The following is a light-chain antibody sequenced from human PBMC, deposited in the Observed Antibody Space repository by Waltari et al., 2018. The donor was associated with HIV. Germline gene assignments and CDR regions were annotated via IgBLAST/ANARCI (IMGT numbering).Light chain of an antibody. CDR1: ISNVGENY. CDR2: ENK. V-gene: IGLV1-51*02. CDR3: GTWDSSLSAYV. J-gene: IGLJ1*01. Sequence: QSVMTQPPSVSAAPGQKVTISCSGGISNVGENYVSWYQQVPGEAPKHLMYENKKRPSGIPDRFSGSKSGTSATLDITGLQTGDEADYYCGTWDSSLSAYVFGTGTKVPVL.